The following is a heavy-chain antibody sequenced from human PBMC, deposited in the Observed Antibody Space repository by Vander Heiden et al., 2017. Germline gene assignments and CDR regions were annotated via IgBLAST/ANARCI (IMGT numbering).Heavy chain of an antibody. V-gene: IGHV1-69*01. Sequence: QVQLVQSGAEVKKPGSSVKVSCKASGGTFSSYAISWVRQAPGQGLEWMGGIIPIFGTANYAQKFQGRVTITADESTSTAYMELSSLRSEDTAVYYCARGGDIVVGPAAILGMDVWGQGTTVTVSS. CDR3: ARGGDIVVGPAAILGMDV. CDR2: IIPIFGTA. J-gene: IGHJ6*02. D-gene: IGHD2-2*02. CDR1: GGTFSSYA.